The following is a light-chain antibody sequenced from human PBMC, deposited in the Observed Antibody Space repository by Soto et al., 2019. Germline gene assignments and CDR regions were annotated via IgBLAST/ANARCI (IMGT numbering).Light chain of an antibody. Sequence: QSALTQPRSVSGSPGQSVTISCTGTSSDVGGYKYVSWYQQHPGKAPKLMIYDVSKRPSGVPDRFSGSKSGNKASLTISGLQGEDEADYYCCSYAGTYTGVFGGGTKLTVL. V-gene: IGLV2-11*01. J-gene: IGLJ3*02. CDR1: SSDVGGYKY. CDR3: CSYAGTYTGV. CDR2: DVS.